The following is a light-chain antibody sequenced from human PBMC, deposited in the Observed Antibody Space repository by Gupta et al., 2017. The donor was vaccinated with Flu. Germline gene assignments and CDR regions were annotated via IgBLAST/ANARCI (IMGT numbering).Light chain of an antibody. CDR3: QQRSNRPIT. CDR2: DAF. J-gene: IGKJ4*01. V-gene: IGKV3-11*01. CDR1: QSISGY. Sequence: EIVLTQSPATLSLSPGERATLSCRASQSISGYLAWYQQRPGQAPRLLIYDAFNRATGIPARFSGSGSGTDFTLTISSLEPEDFAVYYCQQRSNRPITFGRGTKVEIK.